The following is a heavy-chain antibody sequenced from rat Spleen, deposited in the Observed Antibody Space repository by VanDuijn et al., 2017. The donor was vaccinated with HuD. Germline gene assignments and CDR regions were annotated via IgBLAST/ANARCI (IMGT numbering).Heavy chain of an antibody. J-gene: IGHJ2*01. CDR1: GFSLTSYN. CDR3: ARSDYSSPYYFDY. D-gene: IGHD1-2*01. V-gene: IGHV2-30*01. CDR2: IWTGGST. Sequence: QVQLKESGPGLVQPSQTLSLTCTVSGFSLTSYNVPWVRQPTGKGLEWMGIIWTGGSTGYSSALKSRLSISRDTSKSQVFLKMNNLQTEDTAMYFCARSDYSSPYYFDYWGQGVMVTVSS.